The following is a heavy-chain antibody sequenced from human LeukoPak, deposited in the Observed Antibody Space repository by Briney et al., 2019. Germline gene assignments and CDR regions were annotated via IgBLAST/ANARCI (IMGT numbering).Heavy chain of an antibody. J-gene: IGHJ4*02. V-gene: IGHV1-2*02. CDR2: INPNSGGT. D-gene: IGHD3-10*01. Sequence: ASVKVSCKASGYTFTGNYMHWVRQAPGQGLEWMGWINPNSGGTNYAQKFQGRVTMTRDTSIGTAYMELNRLRSDDTAVYYCARDYYGSGSYFDYWGQGTLVTVSS. CDR1: GYTFTGNY. CDR3: ARDYYGSGSYFDY.